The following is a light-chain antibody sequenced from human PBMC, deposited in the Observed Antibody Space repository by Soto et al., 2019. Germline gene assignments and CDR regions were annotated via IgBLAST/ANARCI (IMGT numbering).Light chain of an antibody. V-gene: IGKV3-20*01. CDR3: QQYGSSSLT. CDR1: QTVRNNY. CDR2: DAS. J-gene: IGKJ4*01. Sequence: FVLTQSPGTLSLSPWERATLSCRASQTVRNNYLAWYQQKPGQAPRLLIYDASSRATGIPDRFSGGGSGTDFTLTISRLEPEDFAVYYCQQYGSSSLTFGGGTKVDIK.